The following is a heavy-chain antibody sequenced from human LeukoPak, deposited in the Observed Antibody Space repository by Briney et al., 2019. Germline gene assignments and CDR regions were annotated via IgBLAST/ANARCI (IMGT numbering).Heavy chain of an antibody. J-gene: IGHJ4*02. CDR2: IKQDGSEK. CDR3: ARMQLWGPH. D-gene: IGHD3-16*01. V-gene: IGHV3-7*01. Sequence: EGSLTLSCAASGFTLSSYWMSWVRQAPGKGLEWVANIKQDGSEKNYVDSVKGRFTISRDNAKNSVYLQMNSLRGEDTAVYYCARMQLWGPHWGQGTLVTVSS. CDR1: GFTLSSYW.